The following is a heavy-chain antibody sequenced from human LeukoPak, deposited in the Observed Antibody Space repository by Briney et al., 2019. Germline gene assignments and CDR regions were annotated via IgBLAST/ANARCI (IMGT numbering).Heavy chain of an antibody. V-gene: IGHV4-31*03. D-gene: IGHD6-13*01. CDR2: IYYSGST. J-gene: IGHJ4*02. CDR3: ARWPQQLVRAFDY. Sequence: SETLSLTCTVSGGSISSGGHFWSWIRQHPGKGLEWIDYIYYSGSTYYNPSLKSRVTISVDTSKNQFSLKLSSVTAADTAVYYCARWPQQLVRAFDYWGQGTLVTVSS. CDR1: GGSISSGGHF.